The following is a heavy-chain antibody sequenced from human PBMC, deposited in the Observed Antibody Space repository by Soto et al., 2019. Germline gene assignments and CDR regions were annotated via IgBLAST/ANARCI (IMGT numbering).Heavy chain of an antibody. J-gene: IGHJ4*02. Sequence: GGSLRLSCAASGFPFTNYWMNWVRHTPGKGLMWVSRISPDGSDVGYADSVEGRFTVSRDNAKNTLYLQMHSLRAEDTAMYYCACWGHIVPVATSDFDRWGQGTLVTVSS. V-gene: IGHV3-74*01. CDR2: ISPDGSDV. CDR1: GFPFTNYW. CDR3: ACWGHIVPVATSDFDR. D-gene: IGHD5-12*01.